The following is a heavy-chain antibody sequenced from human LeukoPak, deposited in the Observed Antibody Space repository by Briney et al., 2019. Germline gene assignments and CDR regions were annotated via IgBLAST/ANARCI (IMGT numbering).Heavy chain of an antibody. Sequence: PSETLSLTCSVSGASISSYYWSWIRQPPGKGLEWIGYVHHSGSANYNPSLKSRVTMSVGMSKNQFSLKLSSVTAADTAMYFCARHRAGYTTSWFFWGQGTMVIVSS. CDR1: GASISSYY. CDR2: VHHSGSA. CDR3: ARHRAGYTTSWFF. D-gene: IGHD5-24*01. J-gene: IGHJ3*01. V-gene: IGHV4-59*08.